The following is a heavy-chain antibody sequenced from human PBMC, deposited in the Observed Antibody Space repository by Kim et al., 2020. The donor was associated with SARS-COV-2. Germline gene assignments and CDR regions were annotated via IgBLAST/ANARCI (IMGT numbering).Heavy chain of an antibody. CDR3: ARHSGPYSSSWFDY. J-gene: IGHJ4*02. D-gene: IGHD6-13*01. CDR2: IYYSGNT. Sequence: SETLSLTCTVSGGSISSNSFYWGWIRHPPGKGLEWIGSIYYSGNTYYNPSLRSRVTISVDTSKNQFSLKVNSVTAADTAIYYCARHSGPYSSSWFDYWGQGTLITVSS. CDR1: GGSISSNSFY. V-gene: IGHV4-39*01.